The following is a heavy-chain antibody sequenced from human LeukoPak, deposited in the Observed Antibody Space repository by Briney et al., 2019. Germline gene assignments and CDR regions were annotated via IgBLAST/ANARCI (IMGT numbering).Heavy chain of an antibody. J-gene: IGHJ4*02. Sequence: PSETLSLTCTVSGYSISSGYYWGWIRQPPGRELEWIASIYYRGSTHYNPSLASLKSRVTISGDTSKNQFSLNLSSVTAADTAVYYCARASSGSYSRYFDYWGQGTLVTVSS. CDR2: IYYRGST. V-gene: IGHV4-38-2*02. D-gene: IGHD1-26*01. CDR3: ARASSGSYSRYFDY. CDR1: GYSISSGYY.